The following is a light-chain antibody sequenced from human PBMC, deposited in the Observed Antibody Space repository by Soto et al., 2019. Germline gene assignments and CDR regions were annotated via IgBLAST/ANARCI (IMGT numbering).Light chain of an antibody. V-gene: IGLV1-44*01. CDR2: SNN. J-gene: IGLJ2*01. Sequence: QSVLTQPPSASGTPGQRVTISCSGSSSNIGRHGVNWYQHLPGAAPKLLIYSNNQRPSGVPDRFSGSTSGTSVPLTISGLQSEDEADYYCATWDDSLNGVVFGGGTKVTVL. CDR3: ATWDDSLNGVV. CDR1: SSNIGRHG.